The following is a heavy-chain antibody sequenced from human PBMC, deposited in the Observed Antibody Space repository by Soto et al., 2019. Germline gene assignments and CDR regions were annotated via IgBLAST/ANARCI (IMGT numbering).Heavy chain of an antibody. CDR1: GFTFSSYS. V-gene: IGHV3-23*01. D-gene: IGHD3-16*02. CDR2: ISASGRNT. J-gene: IGHJ4*01. CDR3: ADGGEWSFNFEY. Sequence: GGSLRLSCAASGFTFSSYSMSWVRQAPGKGLEWVSGISASGRNTYYPDSVKGRFTTSRDNSKNTLYLQMNNLRVEDTAVYYCADGGEWSFNFEYWGLGTLVTNSS.